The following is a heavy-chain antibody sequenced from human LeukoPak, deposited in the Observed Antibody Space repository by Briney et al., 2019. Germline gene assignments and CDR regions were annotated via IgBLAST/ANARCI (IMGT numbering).Heavy chain of an antibody. CDR2: IYYSGST. CDR1: GGSISSSSYY. Sequence: PSETLSLTCTVSGGSISSSSYYWGWIRQPPGKGLEWIGSIYYSGSTYYNPSLKSRVTISVDTSKNQFSLKLSSVTAADTAVYYRARQVYSYGSSLFDYWGQGTLVTVSS. J-gene: IGHJ4*02. CDR3: ARQVYSYGSSLFDY. V-gene: IGHV4-39*01. D-gene: IGHD5-18*01.